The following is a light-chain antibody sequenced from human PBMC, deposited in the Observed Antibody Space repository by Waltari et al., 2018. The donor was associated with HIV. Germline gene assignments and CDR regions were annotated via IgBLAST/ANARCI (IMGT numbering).Light chain of an antibody. J-gene: IGLJ3*02. CDR2: QDS. CDR1: KLGDKY. Sequence: SYELTQPPSVSVSPGQTASITCSGDKLGDKYACWYQQKPGQAPVLVIYQDSKRPSGIPQRFPGSNSGNTATLAISGTQAMDGADYYGQAWDSSTATFGGGTKLTVL. V-gene: IGLV3-1*01. CDR3: QAWDSSTAT.